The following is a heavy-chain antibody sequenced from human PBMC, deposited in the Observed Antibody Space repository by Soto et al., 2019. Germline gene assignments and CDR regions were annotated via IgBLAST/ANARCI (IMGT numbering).Heavy chain of an antibody. CDR1: GGSISSYY. V-gene: IGHV4-59*01. J-gene: IGHJ6*03. D-gene: IGHD2-15*01. CDR3: ARQKAVAGYYYYYYMDV. Sequence: PSETLSLTCTVSGGSISSYYWSWIRQPPGKGLERIGYIYYSGSTNYNPALKSRVTISVDTSKNQFSLKLSSVTAADTAVYYCARQKAVAGYYYYYYMDVWGKGTTVTVSS. CDR2: IYYSGST.